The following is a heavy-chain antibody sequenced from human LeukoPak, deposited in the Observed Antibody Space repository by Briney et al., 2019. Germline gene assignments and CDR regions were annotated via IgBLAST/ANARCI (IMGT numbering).Heavy chain of an antibody. D-gene: IGHD2-21*02. V-gene: IGHV1-18*01. CDR1: GYTLTSYG. CDR2: ISAYNGNT. CDR3: ATYCGGDCYSY. J-gene: IGHJ4*02. Sequence: ASVKVSCKASGYTLTSYGISWVRQAPGQGLEWMGWISAYNGNTNYAQKLQGRVTMTTDKSTSTAYMELSSLRSEDTAVYYCATYCGGDCYSYWGQGTLVTVSS.